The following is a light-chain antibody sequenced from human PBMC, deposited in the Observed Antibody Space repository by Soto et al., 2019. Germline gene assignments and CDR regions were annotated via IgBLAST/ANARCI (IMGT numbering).Light chain of an antibody. CDR2: DAS. Sequence: EIVLTQSPATLSLSPGERATVSCRASQNIGVYLGWFQQKPGQAPRLLIYDASNRATGIPARFSGRRSGTDFTLTISSLEPEDVAIYYCQQRSNWWTFGQGTKVDIK. CDR3: QQRSNWWT. J-gene: IGKJ1*01. CDR1: QNIGVY. V-gene: IGKV3-11*01.